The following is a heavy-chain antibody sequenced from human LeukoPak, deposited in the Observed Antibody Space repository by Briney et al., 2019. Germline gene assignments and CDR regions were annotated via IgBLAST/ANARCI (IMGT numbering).Heavy chain of an antibody. CDR1: GGSFSGFH. CDR3: ARVRLRGFDP. Sequence: SEALSLTCAVYGGSFSGFHWNWIRQPPGKGLEWIGEIDHSGSTNYNPSLKSRVTISVDTSKNQFSLKLSSVTAADTAVYYCARVRLRGFDPWGQGTLVTVSS. J-gene: IGHJ5*02. CDR2: IDHSGST. V-gene: IGHV4-34*01.